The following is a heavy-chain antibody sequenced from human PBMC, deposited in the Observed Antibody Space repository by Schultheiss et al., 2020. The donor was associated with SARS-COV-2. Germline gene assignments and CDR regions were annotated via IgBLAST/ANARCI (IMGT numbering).Heavy chain of an antibody. D-gene: IGHD1-26*01. CDR1: GYSFTSYW. CDR3: ARLGGVGYPLDGMDV. Sequence: GGSLRLSCKGSGYSFTSYWISWVRQMPGKGLEWMGRIDPSDSYTNYSPSFQGHVTISADKSISTAYLQWSSLKASDTAMYYCARLGGVGYPLDGMDVWGQGTTVTVSS. CDR2: IDPSDSYT. V-gene: IGHV5-10-1*01. J-gene: IGHJ6*02.